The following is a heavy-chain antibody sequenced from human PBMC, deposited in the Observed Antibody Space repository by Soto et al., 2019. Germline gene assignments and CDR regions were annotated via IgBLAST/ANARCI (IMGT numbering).Heavy chain of an antibody. V-gene: IGHV4-34*01. CDR1: GGFLSESY. CDR2: INHVGGT. D-gene: IGHD3-16*01. CDR3: VRIRYQLPSSVLWLDP. Sequence: SETLSLTCAGYGGFLSESYWTWIRQPPGKGLEWIGEINHVGGTNYNPSLKSRVTMSVDTSQNQFSLRLISVTAADTAMYFCVRIRYQLPSSVLWLDPWGQGTPVTVYS. J-gene: IGHJ5*02.